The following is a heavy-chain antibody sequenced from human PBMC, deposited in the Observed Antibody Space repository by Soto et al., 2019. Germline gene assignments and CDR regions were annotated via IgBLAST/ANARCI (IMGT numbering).Heavy chain of an antibody. CDR2: INAGYGNT. CDR3: ARDTGDGTFDF. V-gene: IGHV1-3*01. J-gene: IGHJ4*02. Sequence: ASVKVSCKASGYTFSSYAMHWVRQAPGQRLECMGWINAGYGNTKSSQKFQDRVTISRDTSASTAYMELTSLRSEDTAVYYCARDTGDGTFDFWGQGTLVTVSS. CDR1: GYTFSSYA. D-gene: IGHD7-27*01.